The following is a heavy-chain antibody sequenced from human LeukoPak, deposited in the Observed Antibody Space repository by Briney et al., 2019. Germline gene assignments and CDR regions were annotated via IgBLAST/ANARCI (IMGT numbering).Heavy chain of an antibody. Sequence: PSETLSLTCTVSGGSISSYYWSWIRQPPGKGLEWIGYIYYSGSTNYNPSLKSRVTISVDTSKNQFSLKLSSVTAADTAVYYCARDGIVVVPAATRYYGMDVWGQGTTVTVSS. CDR1: GGSISSYY. CDR3: ARDGIVVVPAATRYYGMDV. V-gene: IGHV4-59*01. D-gene: IGHD2-2*01. J-gene: IGHJ6*02. CDR2: IYYSGST.